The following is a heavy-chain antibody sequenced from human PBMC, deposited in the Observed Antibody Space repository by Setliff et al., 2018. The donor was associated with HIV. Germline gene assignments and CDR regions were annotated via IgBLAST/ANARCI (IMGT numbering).Heavy chain of an antibody. CDR2: VSHSGSS. J-gene: IGHJ4*02. Sequence: LSLTCNVSGGSIKNDYRSDYWSWIRQPPGRGLEWIGSVSHSGSSDYRPSLESRASISIDISKNQFSLNMTSVTATDTAFYYCARLLGKDWGRGKMFTVSS. V-gene: IGHV4-61*02. D-gene: IGHD7-27*01. CDR1: GGSIKNDYRSDY. CDR3: ARLLGKD.